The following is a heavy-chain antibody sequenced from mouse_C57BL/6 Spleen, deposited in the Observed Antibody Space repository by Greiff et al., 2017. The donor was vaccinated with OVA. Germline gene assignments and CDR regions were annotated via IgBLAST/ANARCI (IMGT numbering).Heavy chain of an antibody. CDR1: GYTFTSYW. CDR3: TSWDEDWFAY. Sequence: VQLKQSGTVLARPGASVKMSCKTSGYTFTSYWMHWVKQRPGQGLEWIWAIYPGNSDTSYNQKFKGKAKLTAVTSASTAYMELSSLTNEDSAVYYCTSWDEDWFAYWGQGTLVTVSA. CDR2: IYPGNSDT. D-gene: IGHD4-1*01. V-gene: IGHV1-5*01. J-gene: IGHJ3*01.